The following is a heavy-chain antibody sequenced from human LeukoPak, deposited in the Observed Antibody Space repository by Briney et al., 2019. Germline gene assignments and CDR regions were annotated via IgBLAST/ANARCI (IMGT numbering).Heavy chain of an antibody. D-gene: IGHD6-19*01. Sequence: GKSLRLSCAASGFTFSNYAMHWVRQAPGKGLEWVAVMSYDGSNKYYTDSVKGRFTISRDNSKNTLYMQMNSLRVEDTAVYYCAGRIAVAAFDYWGQGTPLTVSS. J-gene: IGHJ4*02. CDR2: MSYDGSNK. CDR3: AGRIAVAAFDY. V-gene: IGHV3-30-3*02. CDR1: GFTFSNYA.